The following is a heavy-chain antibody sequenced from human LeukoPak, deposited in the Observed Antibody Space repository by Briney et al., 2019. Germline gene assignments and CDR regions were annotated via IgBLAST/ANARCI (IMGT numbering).Heavy chain of an antibody. V-gene: IGHV3-21*01. Sequence: PGGSLRLSCAASGFIFSSYNMNWVRQAPGRGLEWVSFITGSSSNIYYTDSVKGLFTVSRDNAKNSLYLQMNSLRAEDTAVYYCARAYYGSGRSLDYWGQGTVVTVSS. J-gene: IGHJ4*02. D-gene: IGHD3-10*01. CDR3: ARAYYGSGRSLDY. CDR2: ITGSSSNI. CDR1: GFIFSSYN.